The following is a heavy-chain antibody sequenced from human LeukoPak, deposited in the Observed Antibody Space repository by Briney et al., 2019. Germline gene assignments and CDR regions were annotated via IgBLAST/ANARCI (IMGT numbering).Heavy chain of an antibody. Sequence: GGSLRLSCAASGFTFSDYYMSWIRQAPGKGLEWVSYISSSGSTIYYADSVKGRFTISRDNAKNSLYLQMNSLRAEDTAVYHCARVGDFWSPYYFDYWGQGTLVTVSS. D-gene: IGHD3-3*01. V-gene: IGHV3-11*04. CDR1: GFTFSDYY. CDR3: ARVGDFWSPYYFDY. J-gene: IGHJ4*02. CDR2: ISSSGSTI.